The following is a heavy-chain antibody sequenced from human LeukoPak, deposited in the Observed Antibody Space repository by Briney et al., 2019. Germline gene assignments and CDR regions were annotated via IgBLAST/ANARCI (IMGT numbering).Heavy chain of an antibody. D-gene: IGHD2-21*02. CDR1: GFTFSSYG. J-gene: IGHJ4*02. CDR2: IGSSSDYI. V-gene: IGHV3-21*01. CDR3: ARTYGGDRGQRFDY. Sequence: PGGSLRLSCAASGFTFSSYGMNWVRQAPGKGLEWVSSIGSSSDYIYYADSVKDRFTISRDNAKNSLYLQMNSLRAEDTAIYYCARTYGGDRGQRFDYWGQGTLVTVSS.